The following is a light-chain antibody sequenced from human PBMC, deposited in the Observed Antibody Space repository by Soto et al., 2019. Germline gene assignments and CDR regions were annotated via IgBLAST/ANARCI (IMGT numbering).Light chain of an antibody. J-gene: IGKJ2*01. CDR3: QHYNRYLYT. V-gene: IGKV1-5*01. CDR2: DAS. CDR1: QSISTW. Sequence: EIQMTQSPSTLSASVGDRVTITCRASQSISTWVAWYQQRPGKAPKVLIYDASNLQSGVPSRFSGSRSGTEFPLTISSLQPDDFATYFCQHYNRYLYTFGQGTKLEIK.